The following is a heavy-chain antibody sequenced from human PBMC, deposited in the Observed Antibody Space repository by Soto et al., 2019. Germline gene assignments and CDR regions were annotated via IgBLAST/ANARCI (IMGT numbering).Heavy chain of an antibody. Sequence: QVQLVESGGGVVQPGRSPRLSCAASAFTFGAFGMHWVRQAPGKGLEWVAAISYDGNDKYYGDSVKGRFTISRDNSKNTLYLQMSSLRNDDTAVYYCAKVGSSHSGFNRFDSWGQGTLVTVSS. CDR3: AKVGSSHSGFNRFDS. CDR1: AFTFGAFG. CDR2: ISYDGNDK. D-gene: IGHD6-19*01. V-gene: IGHV3-30*18. J-gene: IGHJ4*02.